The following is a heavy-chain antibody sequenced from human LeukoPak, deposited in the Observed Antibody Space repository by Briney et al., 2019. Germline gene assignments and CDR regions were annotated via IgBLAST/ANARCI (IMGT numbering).Heavy chain of an antibody. D-gene: IGHD1-26*01. V-gene: IGHV3-33*08. CDR3: VRDRGTYRPIDY. CDR2: IWYGGSNK. CDR1: GFTFSSYG. Sequence: PGGSLRLSCAASGFTFSSYGMHWVRQAPGKGLEWVAVIWYGGSNKYYADSVKGRFTISRDNSKNTLYLQMNSLRAEDTAIYYCVRDRGTYRPIDYWGQGTPVTVSS. J-gene: IGHJ4*02.